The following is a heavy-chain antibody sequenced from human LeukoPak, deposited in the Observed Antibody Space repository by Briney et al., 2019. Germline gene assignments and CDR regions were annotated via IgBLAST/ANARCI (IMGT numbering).Heavy chain of an antibody. CDR2: IIPIFGTA. CDR1: GGTFSSYA. D-gene: IGHD3-16*01. V-gene: IGHV1-69*13. J-gene: IGHJ4*02. CDR3: ARSITITWEGFSFFDY. Sequence: SVKVSCKASGGTFSSYAISWVRQAPGQGLEWVGGIIPIFGTANYAQKFQGRVTITADESTSTAYMELSSLRSEDTAVYYCARSITITWEGFSFFDYWGQGTLVTVSS.